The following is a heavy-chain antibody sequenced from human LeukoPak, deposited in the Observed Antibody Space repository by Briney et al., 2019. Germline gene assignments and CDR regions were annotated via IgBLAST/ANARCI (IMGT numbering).Heavy chain of an antibody. CDR2: IWYDGSNK. V-gene: IGHV3-33*01. Sequence: PGGSLRLSCAASGFTFSSYGMHWVRQAPGKGLEWVAVIWYDGSNKYYADSVKGRFTISRDNSKNTLYLQMNSLRAEDTAVYYCARPLTGYSSGWSISNYWGQGTLVTVSS. D-gene: IGHD6-19*01. J-gene: IGHJ4*02. CDR1: GFTFSSYG. CDR3: ARPLTGYSSGWSISNY.